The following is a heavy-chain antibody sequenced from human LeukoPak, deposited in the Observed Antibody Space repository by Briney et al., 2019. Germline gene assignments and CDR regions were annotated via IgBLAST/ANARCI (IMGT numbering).Heavy chain of an antibody. D-gene: IGHD3-22*01. CDR1: GGSISNYY. J-gene: IGHJ4*02. V-gene: IGHV4-59*01. Sequence: PSETLSLTCTVSGGSISNYYWSWIRQPPGKGLEWIGYIYYSGSTNYNPSLKSRVTISVDTSKNQFSLKLSSVTAADTAVYYCAREVYHYDSSGYYIDYWGQGTLVTVSA. CDR2: IYYSGST. CDR3: AREVYHYDSSGYYIDY.